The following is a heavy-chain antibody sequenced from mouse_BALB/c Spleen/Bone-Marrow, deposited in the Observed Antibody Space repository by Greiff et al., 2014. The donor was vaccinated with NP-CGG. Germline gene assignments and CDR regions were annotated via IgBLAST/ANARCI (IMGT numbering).Heavy chain of an antibody. J-gene: IGHJ2*01. CDR2: INPSNGRT. CDR3: GGTGFDY. V-gene: IGHV1S81*02. D-gene: IGHD2-14*01. Sequence: QVQLKESGAELVKPGASVKLSCKASGYTFTSYWMHWVKQRPGQGLEWIGEINPSNGRTNYNEKFKSKATLTVDKSSSTSYMQLSSLTSEDSAVYYCGGTGFDYWGQGTTLTVSS. CDR1: GYTFTSYW.